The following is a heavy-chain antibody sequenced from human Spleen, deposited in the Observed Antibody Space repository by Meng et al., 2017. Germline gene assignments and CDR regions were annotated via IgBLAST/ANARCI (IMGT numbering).Heavy chain of an antibody. D-gene: IGHD3-10*01. Sequence: VKVSCKASGYTFTSYDINWVRQATGQGLEWMGWMNPNSGNTGYAQKFQGRVTITRNTSISTAYMELSSLRSEDTAVYYCARAYGSGSYYNVPDAFDIWGQGTMVTVSS. CDR2: MNPNSGNT. CDR3: ARAYGSGSYYNVPDAFDI. CDR1: GYTFTSYD. V-gene: IGHV1-8*03. J-gene: IGHJ3*02.